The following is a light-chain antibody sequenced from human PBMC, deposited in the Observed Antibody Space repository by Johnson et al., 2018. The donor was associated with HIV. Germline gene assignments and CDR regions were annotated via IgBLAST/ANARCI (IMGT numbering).Light chain of an antibody. CDR1: SSNIGNNY. J-gene: IGLJ1*01. CDR2: ENN. Sequence: QSVLTQPPSVSAAPGQKVTISCSGSSSNIGNNYVSWYQQLPGTAPKLLIYENNKRPSGIPARFSGSKSGTSATLGITGLQTGDEAEYYCGTGYCSLRAYYVFGTGTKVTVL. V-gene: IGLV1-51*02. CDR3: GTGYCSLRAYYV.